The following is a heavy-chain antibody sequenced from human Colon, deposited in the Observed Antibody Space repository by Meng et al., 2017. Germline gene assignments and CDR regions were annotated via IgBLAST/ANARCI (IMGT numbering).Heavy chain of an antibody. V-gene: IGHV3-11*01. D-gene: IGHD6-13*01. Sequence: GESLKISCAASGFTFSDYSMSWIRQAPGKGLEWVSYMTTSGSAVYYADSVKGRFTISRDDAKNSLYLQMNSPRAEDTAVYYCGRGSRAAADWGQGTLVTISS. CDR1: GFTFSDYS. J-gene: IGHJ1*01. CDR2: MTTSGSAV. CDR3: GRGSRAAAD.